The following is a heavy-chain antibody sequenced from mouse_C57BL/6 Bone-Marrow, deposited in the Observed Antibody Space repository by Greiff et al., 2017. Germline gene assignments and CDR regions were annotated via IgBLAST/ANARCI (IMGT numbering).Heavy chain of an antibody. D-gene: IGHD1-1*01. CDR2: INPNNGGT. CDR1: GYTFTDYN. Sequence: VQLQQSGPELVKPGASVKIPCKASGYTFTDYNMDWVKQSHGKSLEWIGEINPNNGGTIYNQKFKGKATLTVDKSSSTAYMELRSLTSDDTAVYYCARCYYYVSLYAMDYWGQGTSVTVSS. V-gene: IGHV1-18*01. CDR3: ARCYYYVSLYAMDY. J-gene: IGHJ4*01.